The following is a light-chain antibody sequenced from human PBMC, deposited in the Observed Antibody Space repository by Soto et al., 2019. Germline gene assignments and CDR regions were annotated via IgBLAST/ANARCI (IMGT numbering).Light chain of an antibody. J-gene: IGKJ1*01. CDR1: QSVSSY. Sequence: EIVLTQSPATLSLSPGERATLSCRASQSVSSYLAWYQQKPGQAPRLLIYDASNGATGIPARFSGSGSGTDFTLTISSLEPEDFAVYYCQQRSNWPKTFGQGTKVEIK. CDR3: QQRSNWPKT. CDR2: DAS. V-gene: IGKV3-11*01.